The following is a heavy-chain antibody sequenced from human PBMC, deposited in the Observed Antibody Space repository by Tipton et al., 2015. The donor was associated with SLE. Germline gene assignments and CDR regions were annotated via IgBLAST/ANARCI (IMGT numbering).Heavy chain of an antibody. D-gene: IGHD1-20*01. CDR3: ARDNLNVFDI. V-gene: IGHV4-59*01. Sequence: TLSLTCTVYGGSISSYYWSWIRQPPGKGLEWIGYIYDSGSSNYNPSLKSRVTMSVDTPKNQFSLQLSSVTAADTAIYYCARDNLNVFDIWGQGTLVTVSS. CDR2: IYDSGSS. J-gene: IGHJ3*02. CDR1: GGSISSYY.